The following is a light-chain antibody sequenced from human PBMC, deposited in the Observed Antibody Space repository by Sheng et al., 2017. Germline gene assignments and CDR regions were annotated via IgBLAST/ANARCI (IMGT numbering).Light chain of an antibody. J-gene: IGKJ4*01. V-gene: IGKV3-11*01. CDR3: QQRYTGLT. Sequence: EIVLTQSPATLSLSPGKEPPSPAGGQSESWRLLSLVSTQTWPAPRLLIFDTSTRATGIPARFSGSGSGADFTXTINRLEPEDFAVYYCQQRYTGLTFGGGTKVEMK. CDR2: DTS. CDR1: ESWRL.